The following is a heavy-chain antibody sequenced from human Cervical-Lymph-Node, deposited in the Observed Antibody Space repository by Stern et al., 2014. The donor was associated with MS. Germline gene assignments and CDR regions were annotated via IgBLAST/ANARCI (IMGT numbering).Heavy chain of an antibody. J-gene: IGHJ5*02. CDR3: AKEKKYGDYENWFDP. CDR2: ISWNSGSI. V-gene: IGHV3-9*01. CDR1: GFTFDDYA. D-gene: IGHD4-17*01. Sequence: EVQLVESVGGLVQPGRSLRLSCAASGFTFDDYAMHWVRQAPGKGLEWVSGISWNSGSIGYADSVKGRFTISRDNAKNSLYLQMNSLRAEDTALYYCAKEKKYGDYENWFDPWVQGTLVTVTS.